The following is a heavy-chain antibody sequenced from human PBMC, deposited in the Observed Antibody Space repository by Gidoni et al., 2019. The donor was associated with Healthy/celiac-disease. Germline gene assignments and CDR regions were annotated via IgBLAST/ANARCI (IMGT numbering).Heavy chain of an antibody. V-gene: IGHV4-59*08. CDR1: GGSLSSYY. CDR2: IYYSGST. D-gene: IGHD3-22*01. Sequence: VQLQESGPGLVKPSETLSLTCTVSGGSLSSYYWSWIRQPPGKGLEWIGYIYYSGSTNYNPSLKSRVTISVDTSKNQFSLKRSSVTAADTAVYYCARQPVYYYDSSGYYSSWFDPWGQGTLVTVSS. CDR3: ARQPVYYYDSSGYYSSWFDP. J-gene: IGHJ5*02.